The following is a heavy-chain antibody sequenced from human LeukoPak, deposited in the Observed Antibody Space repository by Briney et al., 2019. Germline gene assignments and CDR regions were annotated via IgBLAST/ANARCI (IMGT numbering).Heavy chain of an antibody. Sequence: TGGSLRLSCAASGFTFSSYWMSWVRQAPGKGLEWVANIKQDGSEKYYVDSVKGRFTISRDNAKNSLYLQMNSLRAEDTAVYYCAREIFEYSSSSVYNYWGQGTLVTVSS. J-gene: IGHJ4*02. CDR3: AREIFEYSSSSVYNY. CDR1: GFTFSSYW. D-gene: IGHD6-6*01. CDR2: IKQDGSEK. V-gene: IGHV3-7*01.